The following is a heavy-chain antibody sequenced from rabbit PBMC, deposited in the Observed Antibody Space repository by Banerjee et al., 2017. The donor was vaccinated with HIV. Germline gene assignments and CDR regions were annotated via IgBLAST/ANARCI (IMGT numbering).Heavy chain of an antibody. CDR3: ARDGAASNYYMDQLDL. CDR2: IYAGSTGTT. Sequence: QSLEESGGDLVKPGASLTLTCTASGFSFSSSYYMCWVRQAPGKGLEWIACIYAGSTGTTYYASWAKGRFTISKTSSTTVTLQMTSLTAADTATYFCARDGAASNYYMDQLDLWGPGTLVTVS. V-gene: IGHV1S40*01. J-gene: IGHJ6*01. D-gene: IGHD8-1*01. CDR1: GFSFSSSYY.